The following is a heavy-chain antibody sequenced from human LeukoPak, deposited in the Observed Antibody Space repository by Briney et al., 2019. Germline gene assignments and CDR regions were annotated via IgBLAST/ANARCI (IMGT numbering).Heavy chain of an antibody. CDR2: INWNGGST. D-gene: IGHD3-16*01. V-gene: IGHV3-20*04. J-gene: IGHJ3*02. Sequence: GGSLRLSCAASGFTFDDYSMSWVRHAPGKGLEWVSGINWNGGSTGYADSVKGRFTISRDNAKNSLYLQMNSLRAEDTALYYCARDTSATGGIGAFDIWGQGTMVTVSS. CDR1: GFTFDDYS. CDR3: ARDTSATGGIGAFDI.